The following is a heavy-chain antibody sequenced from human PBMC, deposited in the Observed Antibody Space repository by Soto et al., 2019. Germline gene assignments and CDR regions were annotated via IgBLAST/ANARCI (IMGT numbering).Heavy chain of an antibody. CDR3: ARDGTSTVTASGYYFGLDV. J-gene: IGHJ6*02. V-gene: IGHV3-30*04. CDR2: ISDDGSDK. Sequence: QPGGSLRLSCAASGFTFSSYAMHWVRQAPGKGLEWVAVISDDGSDKYYADSVKGRFTISRDNSKNTLYLQMNSLRPEDTAVYYCARDGTSTVTASGYYFGLDVWGQGTPVTVSS. D-gene: IGHD4-17*01. CDR1: GFTFSSYA.